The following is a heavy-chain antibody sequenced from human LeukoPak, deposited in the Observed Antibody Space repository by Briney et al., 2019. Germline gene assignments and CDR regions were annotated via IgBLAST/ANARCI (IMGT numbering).Heavy chain of an antibody. V-gene: IGHV3-30*02. CDR2: IRYDGSNE. Sequence: GGSLRLSCAASGFTFSSYGMHWVRQAPGKGLEWVSFIRYDGSNEYYADSVRGRFTISRDNSKNTLYLQMNSLRAEDTAVYYCAKERIGGYGSGSLDVWGKGTTVTISS. CDR3: AKERIGGYGSGSLDV. CDR1: GFTFSSYG. J-gene: IGHJ6*04. D-gene: IGHD3-10*01.